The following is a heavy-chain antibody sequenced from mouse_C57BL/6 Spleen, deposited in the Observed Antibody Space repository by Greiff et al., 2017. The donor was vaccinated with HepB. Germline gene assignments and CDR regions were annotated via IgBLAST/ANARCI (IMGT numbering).Heavy chain of an antibody. J-gene: IGHJ1*03. Sequence: EVQLVESGGGLVKPGGSLKLSCAASGFTFSSYAMSWVRQTPEKRLEWVATISDGGSYTYYPDNVKGRFTISRDNAKNNLYLQMSHLKSEDTAMYYCARGPYGSSYWYFDVWGTGTTVTVSS. V-gene: IGHV5-4*01. CDR1: GFTFSSYA. CDR3: ARGPYGSSYWYFDV. CDR2: ISDGGSYT. D-gene: IGHD1-1*01.